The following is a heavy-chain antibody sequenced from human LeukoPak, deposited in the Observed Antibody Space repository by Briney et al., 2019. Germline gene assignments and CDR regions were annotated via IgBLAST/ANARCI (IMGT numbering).Heavy chain of an antibody. CDR1: GFTFNTYA. D-gene: IGHD1-26*01. J-gene: IGHJ3*01. CDR3: AKDYLKGNGIYDAFDV. CDR2: IYTTHFT. V-gene: IGHV3-23*01. Sequence: PGGSLRLSCAASGFTFNTYATSWVRPAPGKGLEWVSTIYTTHFTYHADSVKGRFTVSRDDSKNTLYLQMNSLRAEDTALYYCAKDYLKGNGIYDAFDVWVQETMVTVSS.